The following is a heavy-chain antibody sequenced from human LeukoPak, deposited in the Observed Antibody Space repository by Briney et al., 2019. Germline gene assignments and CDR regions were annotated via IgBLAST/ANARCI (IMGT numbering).Heavy chain of an antibody. Sequence: PGGSLRLSCAASGLAFSASAMNWVRQTPGKGLEWLSFISSSSSDIYYGDSVRGRFTISRDNAKNSLCLQMNSLRAEDTAIYFCARGRDHGFDIWGQGTTVTVSS. CDR3: ARGRDHGFDI. CDR1: GLAFSASA. J-gene: IGHJ3*02. CDR2: ISSSSSDI. V-gene: IGHV3-48*01.